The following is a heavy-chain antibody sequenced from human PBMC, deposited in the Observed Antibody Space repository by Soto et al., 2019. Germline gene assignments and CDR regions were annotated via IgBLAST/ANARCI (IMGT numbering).Heavy chain of an antibody. CDR3: ARPTTASIAAYDAFDI. Sequence: SETLSLTCTVSGGSISSSSYYWGWIRQPPGKGLEWIGSIYYSGSTYYNPSLKSRLTISVDTSKNQFSLKLSSVIAADTAVYYCARPTTASIAAYDAFDIWGQGTMVTVSS. J-gene: IGHJ3*02. V-gene: IGHV4-39*01. D-gene: IGHD6-6*01. CDR2: IYYSGST. CDR1: GGSISSSSYY.